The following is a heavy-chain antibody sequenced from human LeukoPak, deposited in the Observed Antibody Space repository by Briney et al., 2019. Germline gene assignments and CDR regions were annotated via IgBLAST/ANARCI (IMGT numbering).Heavy chain of an antibody. J-gene: IGHJ4*02. CDR1: GFTFSSYA. D-gene: IGHD2-2*01. CDR3: AGLDCSSTSCLDY. V-gene: IGHV3-23*01. CDR2: ISGSGGST. Sequence: GGSLRLSCAASGFTFSSYAMSWVRQAPGKGLEWVSAISGSGGSTYYADSVKGRFTISRDNSKNSLYLQMNSLRAEDTAVYYYAGLDCSSTSCLDYWGQGTLVTVSS.